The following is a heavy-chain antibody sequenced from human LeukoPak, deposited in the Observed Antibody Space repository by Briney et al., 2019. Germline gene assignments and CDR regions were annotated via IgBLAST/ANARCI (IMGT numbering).Heavy chain of an antibody. CDR3: AKDRGIAAAGTLDY. V-gene: IGHV3-48*04. Sequence: GGSLRLSCAASGFTFSSYAMSWVRQAPGKGLEWVSYISSSSSTIYYADSVKGRFTISRDNAKNSLYLQMNSLRTEDTALYYCAKDRGIAAAGTLDYWGQGTLVTVSS. CDR1: GFTFSSYA. D-gene: IGHD6-13*01. J-gene: IGHJ4*02. CDR2: ISSSSSTI.